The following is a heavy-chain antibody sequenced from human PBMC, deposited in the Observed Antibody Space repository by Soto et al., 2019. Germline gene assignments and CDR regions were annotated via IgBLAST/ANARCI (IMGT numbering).Heavy chain of an antibody. CDR2: TSYDGNNE. V-gene: IGHV3-30*18. J-gene: IGHJ4*02. CDR1: VLTFMNYA. D-gene: IGHD1-1*01. Sequence: SVLTFMNYAMTWVGQAPGKGLEWVARTSYDGNNEYYTDSAKGRFTISRDNSKNTLFLQMNSPSPEDTAVYYCAQDKGVFNCATSYFDYWGQGTMVTVSS. CDR3: AQDKGVFNCATSYFDY.